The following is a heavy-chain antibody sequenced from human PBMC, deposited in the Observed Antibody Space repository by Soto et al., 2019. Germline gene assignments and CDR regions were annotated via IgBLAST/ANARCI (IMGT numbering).Heavy chain of an antibody. CDR1: GGTFSSYA. D-gene: IGHD3-10*01. V-gene: IGHV1-69*13. J-gene: IGHJ4*02. Sequence: SVKVSCKASGGTFSSYAISWVRQAPGQGLEWMGGIIPIFGTANYAQKFQGRVTITADESTSTAYMELSSLRSEDTAVYYCARDPYGFGDRYFDYWGQGTLVTVSS. CDR2: IIPIFGTA. CDR3: ARDPYGFGDRYFDY.